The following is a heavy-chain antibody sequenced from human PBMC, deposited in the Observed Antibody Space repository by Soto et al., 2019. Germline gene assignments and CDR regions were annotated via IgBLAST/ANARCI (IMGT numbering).Heavy chain of an antibody. CDR1: GGTFSSYA. D-gene: IGHD3-10*01. V-gene: IGHV1-69*13. J-gene: IGHJ4*02. Sequence: SVKVSCKASGGTFSSYAISWVRQAPGQGLEWMGGIIPIFGTANYAQKFQGRVTITADESTSTAYMELSSLRSEDTAVYYCARDPYGFGDRYFDYWGQGTLVTVSS. CDR2: IIPIFGTA. CDR3: ARDPYGFGDRYFDY.